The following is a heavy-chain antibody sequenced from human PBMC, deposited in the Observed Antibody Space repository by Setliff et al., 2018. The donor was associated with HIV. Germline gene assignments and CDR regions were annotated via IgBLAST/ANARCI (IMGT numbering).Heavy chain of an antibody. Sequence: ASVKVSCKTSGYRFIGHYLHWVRLAPEQGPEWVGWINPETGDPNYAQKFRGRVLMTRDTSITTAFLHVAKLTSDDTAIYYCATGIPSDLDYWGQGTLVTVSS. CDR2: INPETGDP. V-gene: IGHV1-2*02. CDR3: ATGIPSDLDY. D-gene: IGHD2-21*01. J-gene: IGHJ4*01. CDR1: GYRFIGHY.